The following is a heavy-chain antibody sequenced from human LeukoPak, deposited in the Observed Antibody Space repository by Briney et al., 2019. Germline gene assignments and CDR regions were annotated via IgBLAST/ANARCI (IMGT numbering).Heavy chain of an antibody. J-gene: IGHJ6*02. CDR2: IWYDGSNK. D-gene: IGHD6-6*01. CDR3: ARGGGAARRDYYYYGMDV. CDR1: GFTFSSYG. V-gene: IGHV3-33*01. Sequence: GGSLRLSCAASGFTFSSYGMHWVRQAPGKGLEWVAVIWYDGSNKYYADSVKSRFTISRDNSKNTLYLQMNSLRAEDTAVYYCARGGGAARRDYYYYGMDVWGQGTTVTVSS.